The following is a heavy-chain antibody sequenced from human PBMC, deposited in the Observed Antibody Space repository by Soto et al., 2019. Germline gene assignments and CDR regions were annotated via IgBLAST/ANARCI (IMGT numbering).Heavy chain of an antibody. D-gene: IGHD2-21*02. J-gene: IGHJ5*02. V-gene: IGHV2-26*01. CDR1: GLSLSNGKLG. Sequence: QVTLRESGPVLVKPTETLTLTCTVSGLSLSNGKLGVSWIRQPPGKALEWLAHIFSSDDKSYSTSLRSRLTTPKDTPKGKVVPTMPTLDPMAPATYSFAFIRDGSKPDCYLAPFAPWAQEPWSPSPQ. CDR2: IFSSDDK. CDR3: AFIRDGSKPDCYLAPFAP.